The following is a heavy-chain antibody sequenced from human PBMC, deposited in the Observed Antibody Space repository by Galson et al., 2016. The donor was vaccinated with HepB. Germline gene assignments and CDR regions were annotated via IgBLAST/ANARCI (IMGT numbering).Heavy chain of an antibody. J-gene: IGHJ6*02. Sequence: SLRLSCAASGFTFSGYAIHWVRHTPVKGLEWVAVISDDGSYKSYADSVKGRFTISRDNSNSALYLQMNSLRPEDTALYYCARDQWAAGISACYGIDVWGQGTTVTVSS. CDR3: ARDQWAAGISACYGIDV. CDR2: ISDDGSYK. CDR1: GFTFSGYA. D-gene: IGHD6-13*01. V-gene: IGHV3-30*04.